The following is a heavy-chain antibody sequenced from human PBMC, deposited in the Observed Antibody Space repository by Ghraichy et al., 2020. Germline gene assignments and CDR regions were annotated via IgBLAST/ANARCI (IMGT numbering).Heavy chain of an antibody. V-gene: IGHV4-39*01. CDR3: ARHVADSSWYSYYFDY. J-gene: IGHJ4*02. Sequence: SETLSLTCTVSGGSISRSSYYWGWIRQPPGKGLEWIGSIYYSGSTFRNPSLKSRVTISADTSKNQFSLRLTSVTAADTAVYYCARHVADSSWYSYYFDYWGQGTLVTVSS. D-gene: IGHD3-22*01. CDR2: IYYSGST. CDR1: GGSISRSSYY.